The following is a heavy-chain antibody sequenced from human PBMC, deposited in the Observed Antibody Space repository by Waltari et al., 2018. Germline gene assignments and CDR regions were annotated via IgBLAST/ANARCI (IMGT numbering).Heavy chain of an antibody. CDR2: VDSIGTTI. D-gene: IGHD6-19*01. V-gene: IGHV3-48*02. CDR3: ASRGELVAGWYH. Sequence: EVQLVESGGGLVQPGGSLRLPCEASGLTFRSSSMNGVRQAPGKGLECVSYVDSIGTTIYYADSVKGRFTISRDKAKNSLYLQMDSLRDEDTAVYYCASRGELVAGWYHWGQGALVTVSS. CDR1: GLTFRSSS. J-gene: IGHJ5*02.